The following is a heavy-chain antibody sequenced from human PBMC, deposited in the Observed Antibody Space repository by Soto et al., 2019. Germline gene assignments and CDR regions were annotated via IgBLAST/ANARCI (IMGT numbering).Heavy chain of an antibody. D-gene: IGHD6-19*01. Sequence: QVQLVQSGAEEKKPGASVKVSCKASGYTFTAYAMHSMRQAPGQRLEWMGWINAGNGNTKYSQKFRGRVTITRDTSASPAYMALSSLRSEDTAAYYCARAVAVPADFDYWGQGTLVTVSS. CDR1: GYTFTAYA. J-gene: IGHJ4*02. V-gene: IGHV1-3*05. CDR2: INAGNGNT. CDR3: ARAVAVPADFDY.